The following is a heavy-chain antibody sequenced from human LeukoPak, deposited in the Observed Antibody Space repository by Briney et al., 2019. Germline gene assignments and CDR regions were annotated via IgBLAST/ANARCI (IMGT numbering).Heavy chain of an antibody. Sequence: GGSLRLSCAASGLTFSSYWMSWVRQAPEKGLEWVAKIKPDGGEIYHVDSVQGRSTISRDNAKNSLYLQMNGLRAEDTAVYYCATSRFYLESWGQGTLVTVSS. V-gene: IGHV3-7*01. CDR3: ATSRFYLES. CDR2: IKPDGGEI. D-gene: IGHD3-16*02. CDR1: GLTFSSYW. J-gene: IGHJ4*02.